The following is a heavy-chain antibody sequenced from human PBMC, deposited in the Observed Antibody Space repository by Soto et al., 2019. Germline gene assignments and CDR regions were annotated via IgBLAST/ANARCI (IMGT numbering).Heavy chain of an antibody. CDR3: PSVDGDNPPGVYYYYNRDV. J-gene: IGHJ6*03. Sequence: EVQLVESGGGLVQPGGSLRLSCAASGFTVSSNYMSWVRQAPGKGLEWVSVIYSGGSTYYADSVNGRFTISRDNSKNTMKRQMTGLRHEETAMYYCPSVDGDNPPGVYYYYNRDVWGKVTTVTVSS. V-gene: IGHV3-66*01. CDR1: GFTVSSNY. D-gene: IGHD4-17*01. CDR2: IYSGGST.